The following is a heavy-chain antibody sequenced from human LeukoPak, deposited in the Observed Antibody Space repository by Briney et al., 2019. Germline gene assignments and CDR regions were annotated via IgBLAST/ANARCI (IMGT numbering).Heavy chain of an antibody. J-gene: IGHJ4*02. D-gene: IGHD2-2*01. CDR2: IYYSGST. V-gene: IGHV4-39*01. CDR3: ARHWPRRIQDIVVVPAATHFDY. CDR1: GGSISSSSYY. Sequence: PSETLSLTCTVSGGSISSSSYYWGWIRQPPGKGLEWIGSIYYSGSTYYNPSLMSRVTISVDTSKNQFSLKLSSVTAADTAVYYCARHWPRRIQDIVVVPAATHFDYWGQGTLVTVSS.